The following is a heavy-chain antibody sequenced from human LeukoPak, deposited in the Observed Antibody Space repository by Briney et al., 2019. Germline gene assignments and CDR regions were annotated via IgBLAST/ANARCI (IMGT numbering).Heavy chain of an antibody. CDR2: ISYDGSNK. V-gene: IGHV3-30*18. CDR1: GFTFSSYG. Sequence: PGGSLRLSCAASGFTFSSYGMHWVRQAPGKGLEWVAVISYDGSNKYYADSVKGRFTISRDNSKNTLYLQMNSLRAEDTAVYYCAKRTVGGAMGFVYWGQGTLVTVSS. D-gene: IGHD3-16*01. J-gene: IGHJ4*02. CDR3: AKRTVGGAMGFVY.